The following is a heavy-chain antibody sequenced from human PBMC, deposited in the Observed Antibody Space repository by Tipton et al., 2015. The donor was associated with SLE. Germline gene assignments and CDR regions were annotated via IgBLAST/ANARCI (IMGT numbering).Heavy chain of an antibody. Sequence: GSLRLSCAASGFTFDDYGMSWVRQVPGKGLEWVSNINWNGGNTGYADSVKGRFTISRDNAKNFLYLQMNSLRAEDTALNHCARDHYYGSGSLDYWGQGTLVTVSS. V-gene: IGHV3-20*01. CDR3: ARDHYYGSGSLDY. J-gene: IGHJ4*02. CDR2: INWNGGNT. CDR1: GFTFDDYG. D-gene: IGHD3-10*01.